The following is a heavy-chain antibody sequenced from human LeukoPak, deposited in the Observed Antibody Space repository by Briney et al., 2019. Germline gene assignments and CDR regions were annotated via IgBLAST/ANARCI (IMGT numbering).Heavy chain of an antibody. V-gene: IGHV4-59*01. Sequence: SETLSLTCTVSGGSISSYYWSWIRQPPGKGLEWIGYIYYSGSTNYNPSLKSRVTISVDTSKNQFSLKLSSVTAADTAVYYCARDSAEDYYDSIGAFDIWGQGTMVTVSS. J-gene: IGHJ3*02. CDR1: GGSISSYY. CDR3: ARDSAEDYYDSIGAFDI. CDR2: IYYSGST. D-gene: IGHD3-22*01.